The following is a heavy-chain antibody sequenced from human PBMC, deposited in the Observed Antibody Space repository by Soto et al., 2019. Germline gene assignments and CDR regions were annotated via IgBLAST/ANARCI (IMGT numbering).Heavy chain of an antibody. CDR1: GFTFSSYA. CDR3: ARSTVTTSPLDY. V-gene: IGHV3-64*01. J-gene: IGHJ4*02. D-gene: IGHD4-17*01. Sequence: EVQLVESGGGLVQPGGSLRLSCAASGFTFSSYAMHWVRQAPGKGLEYVSAVSSNGGSTYHANSVKGRFTIARDNSENTLYLQMGSLRAEDMAVYYCARSTVTTSPLDYWGQGILVTVSS. CDR2: VSSNGGST.